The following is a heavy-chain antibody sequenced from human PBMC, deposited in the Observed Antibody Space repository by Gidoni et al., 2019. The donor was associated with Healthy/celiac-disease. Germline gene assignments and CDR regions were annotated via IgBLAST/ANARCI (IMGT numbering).Heavy chain of an antibody. J-gene: IGHJ6*02. V-gene: IGHV4-39*01. CDR2: IYYSGST. Sequence: QLQLQESGPGLVKPSETLSLTCTVSGGSISSSSYYWGWIRQPPGKGLEWIGSIYYSGSTYYNPSLKSRVTISVDTSKNQFSLKLSSVTAADTAVYYCARHSWGATVTDYYYYGMDVWGQGTTVTVSS. D-gene: IGHD4-17*01. CDR1: GGSISSSSYY. CDR3: ARHSWGATVTDYYYYGMDV.